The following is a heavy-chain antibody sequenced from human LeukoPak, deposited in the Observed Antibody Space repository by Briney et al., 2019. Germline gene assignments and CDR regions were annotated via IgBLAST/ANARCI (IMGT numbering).Heavy chain of an antibody. CDR1: GGTFSSYA. CDR2: IIPTFGTA. J-gene: IGHJ4*02. Sequence: VASVKVSCKASGGTFSSYAISWVRQAPGQGLEWMGGIIPTFGTANYAQKFQGRVTITADESTSTAYMELSSLRSEDTAVYYCARSQYYDILTGYYANGDPLYFDYWGQGTLVTVSS. V-gene: IGHV1-69*01. CDR3: ARSQYYDILTGYYANGDPLYFDY. D-gene: IGHD3-9*01.